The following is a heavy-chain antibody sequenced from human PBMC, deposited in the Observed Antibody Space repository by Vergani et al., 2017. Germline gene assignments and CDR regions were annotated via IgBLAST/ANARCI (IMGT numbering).Heavy chain of an antibody. D-gene: IGHD3-16*01. Sequence: QVQLQESGPGLVKPSQTLSLTCTFSGGSISSGGYYWSWVRQHPGKGLEWVGYIYYSGSTYYNPSLNSRVTISVDTSKNQFSLKLSSVTAADTAVYYCARDLRTWGYMDVWGKGTTVTVSS. J-gene: IGHJ6*03. CDR2: IYYSGST. CDR3: ARDLRTWGYMDV. CDR1: GGSISSGGYY. V-gene: IGHV4-31*03.